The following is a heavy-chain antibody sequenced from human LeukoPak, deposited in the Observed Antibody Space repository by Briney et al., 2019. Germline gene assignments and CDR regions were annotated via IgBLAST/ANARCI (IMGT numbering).Heavy chain of an antibody. V-gene: IGHV1-18*01. CDR1: GYTFTSYD. Sequence: ASVKVSCKASGYTFTSYDISWARQAPGQGLEWMGWISAYNGNTNYAQKLQGRVTITTDTSTSTAYMELRSLRFDDTAVYYCARNDSIWPRGFDPWGHGTLVTVSS. J-gene: IGHJ5*02. CDR3: ARNDSIWPRGFDP. D-gene: IGHD6-13*01. CDR2: ISAYNGNT.